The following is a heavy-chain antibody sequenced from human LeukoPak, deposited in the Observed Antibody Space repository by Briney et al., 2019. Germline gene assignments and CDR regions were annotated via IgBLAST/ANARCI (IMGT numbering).Heavy chain of an antibody. Sequence: PGGSLRLSCVASGFTFSSYWMSWVRQAPGKGLEWVANIKQDGSEKYYVDSAKGRFTISRDNAKNSLYLQMNSLRAEDTAVYYCATSRTFDYWGQGTLVTVSS. CDR1: GFTFSSYW. V-gene: IGHV3-7*01. CDR3: ATSRTFDY. J-gene: IGHJ4*02. CDR2: IKQDGSEK.